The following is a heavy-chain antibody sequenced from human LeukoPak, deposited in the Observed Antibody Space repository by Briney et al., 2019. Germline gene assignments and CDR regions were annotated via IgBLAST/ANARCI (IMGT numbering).Heavy chain of an antibody. Sequence: SETLSLTCTVSGGSISSSSYYWGWIRQPPGKGLEWIGSIYYSGSTYYNPSLKSRVPISVDTSKNQFSLKLSSVTAADTAVYYCARIPIVVVPAAANWFDPWGQGTLVTVSS. D-gene: IGHD2-2*01. CDR2: IYYSGST. J-gene: IGHJ5*02. CDR1: GGSISSSSYY. V-gene: IGHV4-39*01. CDR3: ARIPIVVVPAAANWFDP.